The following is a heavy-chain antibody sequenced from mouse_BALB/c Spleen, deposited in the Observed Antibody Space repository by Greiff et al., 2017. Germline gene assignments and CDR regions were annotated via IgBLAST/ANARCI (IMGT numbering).Heavy chain of an antibody. Sequence: VKLVESGPGLVAPSQSLSITCTVSGFSLTSYGVHWVRQPPGKGLEWLGVIWAGGSTNYNSALMSRLSISKDNSKSQVFLKMNSLQTDDTAMYYCARDPYYGNTGAMDYWGQGTSVTVSS. J-gene: IGHJ4*01. D-gene: IGHD2-1*01. CDR3: ARDPYYGNTGAMDY. CDR1: GFSLTSYG. CDR2: IWAGGST. V-gene: IGHV2-9*02.